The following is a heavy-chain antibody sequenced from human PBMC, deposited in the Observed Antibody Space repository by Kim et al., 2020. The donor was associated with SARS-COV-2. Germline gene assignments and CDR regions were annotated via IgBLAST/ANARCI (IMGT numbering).Heavy chain of an antibody. CDR1: GFTFHDYA. CDR2: ISWDGSRR. CDR3: AKDINRGEASAGTS. D-gene: IGHD6-13*01. J-gene: IGHJ4*02. Sequence: GGSLRLSCAASGFTFHDYAMHWVRQAPGKGLEWVSFISWDGSRRDYGDSVKGRFTISRDNSKNSLYLQLNSLRTEDTALYYCAKDINRGEASAGTSWGQGTLVTVSS. V-gene: IGHV3-43*02.